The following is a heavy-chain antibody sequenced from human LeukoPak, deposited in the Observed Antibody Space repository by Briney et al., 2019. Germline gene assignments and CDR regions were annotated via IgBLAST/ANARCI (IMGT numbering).Heavy chain of an antibody. CDR3: ARNWANSVGFDY. V-gene: IGHV4-39*07. CDR2: IYYSGST. CDR1: GGSISSSSYY. D-gene: IGHD7-27*01. Sequence: SETLSLTCTVSGGSISSSSYYWGWIRQPPGKGLEWIGSIYYSGSTYYNPSLKSRVTISVDTSKNQFSLKLSSVTAADTAVYYCARNWANSVGFDYWGQGTLVTVSS. J-gene: IGHJ4*02.